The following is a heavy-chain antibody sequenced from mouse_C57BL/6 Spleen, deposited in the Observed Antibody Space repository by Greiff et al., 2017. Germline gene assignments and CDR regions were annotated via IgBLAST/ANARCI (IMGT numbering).Heavy chain of an antibody. D-gene: IGHD1-3*01. J-gene: IGHJ2*01. CDR3: ARPLYIGYFDY. CDR1: GYTFTSYW. V-gene: IGHV1-53*01. CDR2: INPSNGGT. Sequence: QVQLQQPGTELVKPGASVKLSCKASGYTFTSYWMHWVKQRPGQGLEWIGNINPSNGGTNTNEKFKSKATLTVDKSSSTAYMQLSILTSEDSAFYYCARPLYIGYFDYWGQGTTLTVSS.